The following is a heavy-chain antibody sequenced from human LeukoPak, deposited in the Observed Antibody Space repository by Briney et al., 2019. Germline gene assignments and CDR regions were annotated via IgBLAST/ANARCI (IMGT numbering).Heavy chain of an antibody. Sequence: GGSLRLSCAASGFTFSSYSMNWVRQAPGKGLEWVSSISGNTSYIYYADSVKGRFTISRDNAENSLYLQMNSLRAEDTAVYYCAREEMGGTTRSGALTWGQGTLVTVSS. CDR2: ISGNTSYI. J-gene: IGHJ5*02. CDR1: GFTFSSYS. V-gene: IGHV3-21*01. D-gene: IGHD1-14*01. CDR3: AREEMGGTTRSGALT.